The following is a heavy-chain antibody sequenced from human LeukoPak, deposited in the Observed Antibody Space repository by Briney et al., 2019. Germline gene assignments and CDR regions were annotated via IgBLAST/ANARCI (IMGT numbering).Heavy chain of an antibody. CDR3: AKGSSIDYDNWFDP. Sequence: GGSLRLSCAASGFTFSSYAMSWVRQAPGKGLEWVSAISGSGGSTYYADSVKGRFTISRDNSKNTLYLQMNSQGAEDTAVYYCAKGSSIDYDNWFDPWGQGTLVTVSS. J-gene: IGHJ5*02. CDR2: ISGSGGST. CDR1: GFTFSSYA. D-gene: IGHD4-17*01. V-gene: IGHV3-23*01.